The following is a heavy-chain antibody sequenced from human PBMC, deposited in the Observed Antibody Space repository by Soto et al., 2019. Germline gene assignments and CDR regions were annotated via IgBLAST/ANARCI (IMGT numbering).Heavy chain of an antibody. J-gene: IGHJ4*02. CDR1: GFTFSSYG. CDR3: AKEFVRSSFDY. CDR2: ISYDGSNK. Sequence: GGSLRLSCAASGFTFSSYGMHWVRQAPGKGLEWVAVISYDGSNKYYADSVKGRFTISRDNSKNTLYLQMNSLRAEDTAVYYCAKEFVRSSFDYWGQGTLVTVSS. D-gene: IGHD6-6*01. V-gene: IGHV3-30*18.